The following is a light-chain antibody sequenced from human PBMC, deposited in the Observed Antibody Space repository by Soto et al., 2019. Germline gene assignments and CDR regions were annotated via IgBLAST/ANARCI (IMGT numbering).Light chain of an antibody. CDR3: CSYAGSSTTVV. CDR2: EDS. Sequence: QSALTQPASVSGSPGQSITISCTGTSHDVGSYNLVSWYQQHPGKAPQFIIYEDSKRPSGVSNRFSGSKSGNTASLTISGLQAEDEADYYCCSYAGSSTTVVFGGGTKLTVL. J-gene: IGLJ2*01. CDR1: SHDVGSYNL. V-gene: IGLV2-23*01.